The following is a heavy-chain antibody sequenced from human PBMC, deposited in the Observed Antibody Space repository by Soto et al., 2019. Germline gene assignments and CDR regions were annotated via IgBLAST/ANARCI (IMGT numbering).Heavy chain of an antibody. J-gene: IGHJ4*01. CDR2: ISENLYNI. CDR3: ANYQRQPGGFDS. Sequence: GGSLRLSCAASGFSFSDYAMRWVRQAPGKGPEWVSTISENLYNIYYAESVKGRFTISRDNSKNTLYLQMNSLRAEDTAVYYCANYQRQPGGFDSWFHGTLVIVSS. D-gene: IGHD1-1*01. V-gene: IGHV3-23*01. CDR1: GFSFSDYA.